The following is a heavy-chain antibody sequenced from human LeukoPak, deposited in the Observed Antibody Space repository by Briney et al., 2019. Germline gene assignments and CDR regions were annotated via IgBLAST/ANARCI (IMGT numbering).Heavy chain of an antibody. Sequence: PSETLSLTCIVSSGSIYNHYWSWIRQPPGKGLEWIGYIYDSGNTNYNPSLKSRVTISIDMSKNQSPLNLTSVTAADTAVYYCARDQIGYGLDYWGQGTLVTVSS. J-gene: IGHJ4*02. CDR1: SGSIYNHY. V-gene: IGHV4-59*11. CDR3: ARDQIGYGLDY. CDR2: IYDSGNT. D-gene: IGHD5-18*01.